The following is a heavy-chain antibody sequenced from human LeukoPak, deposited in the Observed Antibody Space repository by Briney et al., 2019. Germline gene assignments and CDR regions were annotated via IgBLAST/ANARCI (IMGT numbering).Heavy chain of an antibody. CDR3: ARAYCGGDCPYYFDY. V-gene: IGHV5-51*01. CDR1: GYSFTSYW. D-gene: IGHD2-21*02. J-gene: IGHJ4*02. CDR2: IYPGDSDT. Sequence: KVGASLQISCKGSGYSFTSYWNGWVRQLPGKGLEWMEIIYPGDSDTRYSPSFQGQVTISADKSISTAYLQWSSLKASDTAMYYCARAYCGGDCPYYFDYWGQGTLVTVSS.